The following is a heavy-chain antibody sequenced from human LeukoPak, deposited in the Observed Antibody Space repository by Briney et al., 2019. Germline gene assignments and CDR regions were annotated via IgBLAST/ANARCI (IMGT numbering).Heavy chain of an antibody. V-gene: IGHV3-74*01. CDR3: ARVGGWNAFDI. J-gene: IGHJ3*02. D-gene: IGHD1-26*01. Sequence: GGSLRLSCAASGFTYRRYGVHWARQAPGKGLVWVSPINSDGSSTSYADSVKGRFTISRDNAKNTLSLQMNSLRAEDTAVYYCARVGGWNAFDIWGQGTMVIVSS. CDR1: GFTYRRYG. CDR2: INSDGSST.